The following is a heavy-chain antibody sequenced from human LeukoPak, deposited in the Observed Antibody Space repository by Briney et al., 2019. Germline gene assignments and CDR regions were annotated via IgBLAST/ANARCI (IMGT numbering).Heavy chain of an antibody. CDR2: IYTSGST. CDR3: VLTTANQQLSNY. CDR1: GGSISSYY. Sequence: SETLSLTCTVSGGSISSYYWSWIRQPAGKGLEWIGRIYTSGSTNYNPSLKSRVTMSVDTSKNQFSLKLSSVTAADTAVYYCVLTTANQQLSNYWGQGTLVTVSS. D-gene: IGHD6-13*01. J-gene: IGHJ4*02. V-gene: IGHV4-4*07.